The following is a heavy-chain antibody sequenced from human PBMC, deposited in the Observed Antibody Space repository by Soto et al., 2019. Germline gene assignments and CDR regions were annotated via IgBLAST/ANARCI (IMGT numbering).Heavy chain of an antibody. V-gene: IGHV4-59*01. CDR3: ARDLWVAAAGNYYYYYGMDV. D-gene: IGHD6-13*01. Sequence: SETLSLTCTVSGGSISSYYWSWIRQPPGKGLEWLGYLYYSGSTNYNPSLKSRVTISVDTSKNQFSLKLSSVTAADTAVYYCARDLWVAAAGNYYYYYGMDVWGQGNTVTVSS. CDR2: LYYSGST. J-gene: IGHJ6*02. CDR1: GGSISSYY.